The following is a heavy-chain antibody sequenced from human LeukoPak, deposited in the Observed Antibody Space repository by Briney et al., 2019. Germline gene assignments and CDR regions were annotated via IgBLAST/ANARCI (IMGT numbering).Heavy chain of an antibody. CDR1: GFSFSTRE. Sequence: PGGSLRLSCEASGFSFSTREMNWVRQAQGKGPEWVSYIISSGSTIYYADSVQGRFTTSRDNAKNLLFLQMNSLRPEDTGVYYCARIDRDFYYMDVWGKGTTVTVSS. CDR2: IISSGSTI. J-gene: IGHJ6*03. D-gene: IGHD3-22*01. V-gene: IGHV3-48*03. CDR3: ARIDRDFYYMDV.